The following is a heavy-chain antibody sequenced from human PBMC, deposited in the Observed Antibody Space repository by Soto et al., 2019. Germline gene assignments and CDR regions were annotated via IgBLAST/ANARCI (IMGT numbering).Heavy chain of an antibody. J-gene: IGHJ6*03. CDR3: ARHFYYMDV. CDR2: IHYSGST. CDR1: GGSISSRDYY. V-gene: IGHV4-39*01. Sequence: QLQLQESGPGLVKPSETLSLTCTVSGGSISSRDYYWGWIRQPPGKGLEWIGSIHYSGSTYYNPSFQSRVTIYVDTSKNQLSLKLSYVTAADTVVYYCARHFYYMDVWGKGTTVTVSS.